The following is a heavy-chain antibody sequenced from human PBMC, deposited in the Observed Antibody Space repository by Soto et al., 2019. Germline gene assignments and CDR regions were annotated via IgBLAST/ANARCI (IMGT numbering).Heavy chain of an antibody. Sequence: GVSLRLSCSASGFTLSNYWMTWVRQAPGKGLEWVANINKDGSQKNYVDSVKGRFTIARDNGQNSLSLQINSLRVEEPAVYYCVRELGMAFWG. D-gene: IGHD7-27*01. V-gene: IGHV3-7*03. CDR3: VRELGMAF. J-gene: IGHJ6*02. CDR1: GFTLSNYW. CDR2: INKDGSQK.